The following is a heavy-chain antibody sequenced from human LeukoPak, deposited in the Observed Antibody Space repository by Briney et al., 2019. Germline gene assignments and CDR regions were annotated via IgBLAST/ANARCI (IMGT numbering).Heavy chain of an antibody. V-gene: IGHV3-21*01. CDR2: ISSSSSYI. CDR3: ARMGDTDAFDA. CDR1: GFTFSSYS. Sequence: GGSLRLSCAASGFTFSSYSMNWVRQAPGKGLEWVSSISSSSSYIYYADSVKGRFTISRDNAKNSLYLQMNSLRAEDTAVYYCARMGDTDAFDAWGQGTMVTVSS. J-gene: IGHJ3*01. D-gene: IGHD2-21*02.